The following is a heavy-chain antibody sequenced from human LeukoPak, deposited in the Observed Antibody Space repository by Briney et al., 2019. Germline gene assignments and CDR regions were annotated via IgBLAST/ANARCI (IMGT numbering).Heavy chain of an antibody. CDR1: GGSISSSSYY. CDR2: IYYTGST. CDR3: ARIQYSSSPVDY. D-gene: IGHD6-6*01. V-gene: IGHV4-39*01. J-gene: IGHJ4*02. Sequence: SETLSLTCTVSGGSISSSSYYWGWIRHPPGKGLEWIGSIYYTGSTYYNPSLKSRVTISVDTSKNQFSLKLSSVTAADTAVYYCARIQYSSSPVDYWGQGTLVTVSS.